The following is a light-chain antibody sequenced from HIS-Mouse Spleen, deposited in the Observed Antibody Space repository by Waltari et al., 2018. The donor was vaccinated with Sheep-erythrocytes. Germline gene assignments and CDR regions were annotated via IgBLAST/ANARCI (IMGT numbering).Light chain of an antibody. CDR1: QRVSSY. Sequence: EIVWTQSPATLSLSPGERATLSCRASQRVSSYLAWYQQKPGQAPRLLIYAASNRATPIPPRFRGSGSGPSIPLTISSLASVDFAVYYSQQRSSSYSFGHGTNMELQ. J-gene: IGKJ2*01. CDR2: AAS. V-gene: IGKV3-11*01. CDR3: QQRSSSYS.